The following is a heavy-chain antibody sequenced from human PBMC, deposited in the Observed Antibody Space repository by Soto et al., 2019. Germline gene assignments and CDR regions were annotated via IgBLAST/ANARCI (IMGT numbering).Heavy chain of an antibody. CDR3: AKERESSSSVVIWDY. J-gene: IGHJ4*02. V-gene: IGHV3-9*01. CDR2: ISWNSDTR. CDR1: GFTFDDYA. Sequence: EVHLVESGGGLVQPGRSLRLSCAASGFTFDDYAMHWVRQAPGKGLEWVSSISWNSDTRYYADFVKGRFTISRDNTKNSLYLQMNSLTAEDTALYYCAKERESSSSVVIWDYWGQGTLVTVSS. D-gene: IGHD6-6*01.